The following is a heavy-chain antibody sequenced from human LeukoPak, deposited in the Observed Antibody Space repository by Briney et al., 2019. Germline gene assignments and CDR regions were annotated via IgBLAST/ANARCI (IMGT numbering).Heavy chain of an antibody. D-gene: IGHD3-10*01. CDR1: GFTFSSYG. J-gene: IGHJ4*02. Sequence: GGTLRLSCAASGFTFSSYGMSWVRQAPGKGLEWVSAISGSGGSTYYADSVKGRFTISRDNSKNTLYLQMNTLRVEDTAVYYCAKLAKYFYGSETYYFFEHWGQGTPVTASS. CDR3: AKLAKYFYGSETYYFFEH. V-gene: IGHV3-23*01. CDR2: ISGSGGST.